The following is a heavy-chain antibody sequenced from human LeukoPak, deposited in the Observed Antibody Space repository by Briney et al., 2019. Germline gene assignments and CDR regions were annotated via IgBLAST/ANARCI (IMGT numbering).Heavy chain of an antibody. J-gene: IGHJ3*02. CDR2: ISGSGGST. CDR1: GFTFTSYA. V-gene: IGHV3-23*01. Sequence: GGSLRLSCAASGFTFTSYAMSWVRQAPGKGLEWVSAISGSGGSTYYADSVKGRFTISRDNSKNTLYLQMNSLRAEDTAVYYCAKDNIAAAGSNPAFDIWGQGTMVTVSS. D-gene: IGHD6-13*01. CDR3: AKDNIAAAGSNPAFDI.